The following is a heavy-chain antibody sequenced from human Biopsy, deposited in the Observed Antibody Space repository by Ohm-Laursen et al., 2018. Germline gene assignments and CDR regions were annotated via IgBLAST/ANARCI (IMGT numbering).Heavy chain of an antibody. V-gene: IGHV1-2*02. J-gene: IGHJ5*02. D-gene: IGHD3-22*01. CDR1: GYTFTSYH. CDR2: INAKTGDT. Sequence: ASVKVSCKASGYTFTSYHVHWVRQAPGQGLEWMGWINAKTGDTNYAQKFQGRVTMTRDTSISTAYVDLNSLRSDDTAVYYCTRGGYYYDSLAYYYWFDPWGQGTLVTVSS. CDR3: TRGGYYYDSLAYYYWFDP.